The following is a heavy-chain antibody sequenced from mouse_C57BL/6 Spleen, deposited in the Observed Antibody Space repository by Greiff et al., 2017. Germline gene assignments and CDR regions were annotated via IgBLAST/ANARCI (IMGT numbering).Heavy chain of an antibody. CDR1: GFTFNTYA. J-gene: IGHJ4*01. CDR3: VRGGYDGYYPPYAMDY. V-gene: IGHV10-3*01. D-gene: IGHD2-3*01. CDR2: IRSKSSNYAT. Sequence: EVQGVESGGGLVQPKGSLKLSCAASGFTFNTYAMHWVRQAPGKGLEWVARIRSKSSNYATYYADSVKDRFTISRDDSQSMLYLQMNNLKTEDTAMYYCVRGGYDGYYPPYAMDYWGQGTSVTVSS.